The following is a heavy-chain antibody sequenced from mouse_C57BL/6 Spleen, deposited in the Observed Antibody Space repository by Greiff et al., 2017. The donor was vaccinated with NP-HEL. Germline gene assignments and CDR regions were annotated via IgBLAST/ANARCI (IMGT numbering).Heavy chain of an antibody. D-gene: IGHD1-2*01. J-gene: IGHJ2*01. CDR1: GYTFTSYW. Sequence: VQLQQSGAELAKPGASVKLSCKASGYTFTSYWMHWVKQRPGQGLEWIGYINPSSGYTKYNQKFKDKATLTADKSSSTDYMQLSSRKDEDSAVYYCAREGTAYFDYWGQGTTLTGSS. V-gene: IGHV1-7*01. CDR3: AREGTAYFDY. CDR2: INPSSGYT.